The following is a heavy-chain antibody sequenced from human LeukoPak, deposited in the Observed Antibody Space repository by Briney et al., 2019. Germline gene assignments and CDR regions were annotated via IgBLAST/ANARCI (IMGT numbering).Heavy chain of an antibody. CDR1: GFTFSSYS. CDR3: ARVMATITGWFDP. D-gene: IGHD5-24*01. J-gene: IGHJ5*02. Sequence: GGSLRLSRAASGFTFSSYSMNWVRQAPGKGLEWVSYISSSSSTIYYADSVKGRFTISRDNAKNSLYLQMNSLRDEDTAVYYCARVMATITGWFDPWGQGTLVTVSS. V-gene: IGHV3-48*02. CDR2: ISSSSSTI.